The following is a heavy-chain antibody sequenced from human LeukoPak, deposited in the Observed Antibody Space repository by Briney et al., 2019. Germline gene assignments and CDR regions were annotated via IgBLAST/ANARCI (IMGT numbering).Heavy chain of an antibody. CDR3: ARDRTIFGAVGPH. CDR1: GFIFSSYG. V-gene: IGHV3-30*02. J-gene: IGHJ4*02. D-gene: IGHD3-3*01. CDR2: IRYDGSDK. Sequence: GGSLRLSCAASGFIFSSYGTHWVRQAPGKGLEWVAFIRYDGSDKYYADSVKGRCTISRDNSKNMLYLQMNSLRVEDTATYNSARDRTIFGAVGPHWGQGTLVTVTA.